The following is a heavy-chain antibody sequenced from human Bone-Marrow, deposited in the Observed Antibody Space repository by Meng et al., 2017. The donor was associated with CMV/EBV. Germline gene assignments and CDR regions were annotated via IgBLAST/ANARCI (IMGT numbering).Heavy chain of an antibody. D-gene: IGHD6-19*01. V-gene: IGHV3-30-3*01. CDR2: TSYDGSNK. Sequence: GESLKISCTASGFRFNSYAMHWVRQAPGKGLEWVAATSYDGSNKYYADSVKGRFTISRDNSKNTLYMQMDSLRDEDTAVYYCARDALSSGGDYWGQGALVTVSS. J-gene: IGHJ4*02. CDR3: ARDALSSGGDY. CDR1: GFRFNSYA.